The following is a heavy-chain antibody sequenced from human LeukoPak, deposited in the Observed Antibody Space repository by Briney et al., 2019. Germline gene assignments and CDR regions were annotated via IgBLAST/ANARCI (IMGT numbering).Heavy chain of an antibody. J-gene: IGHJ4*02. CDR1: GGSFSGNY. CDR3: ARETYSYGLYYFDY. V-gene: IGHV4-34*01. CDR2: INHSGST. D-gene: IGHD5-18*01. Sequence: SETLSLTCAVYGGSFSGNYWSWIRQPPGKGLGWIGEINHSGSTDYNPSLKSRVTISVGTSKNQFSLRLNSVAAADTAVYYCARETYSYGLYYFDYWGQGTLVTVSS.